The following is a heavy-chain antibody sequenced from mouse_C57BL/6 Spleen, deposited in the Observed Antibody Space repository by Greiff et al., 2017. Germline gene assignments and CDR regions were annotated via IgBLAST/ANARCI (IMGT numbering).Heavy chain of an antibody. CDR1: GFSLTSYG. CDR2: IWGDGST. J-gene: IGHJ4*01. CDR3: AKPGYSNIYDMDY. Sequence: VQLQQSGPGLVAPSQSLSITCTVSGFSLTSYGVSWVRQPPGKGLEWLGVIWGDGSTTYHSAIISGLSISTENSTSQVSLKLNRLHTDETATYYCAKPGYSNIYDMDYWGQGTSVTVSS. D-gene: IGHD2-5*01. V-gene: IGHV2-3*01.